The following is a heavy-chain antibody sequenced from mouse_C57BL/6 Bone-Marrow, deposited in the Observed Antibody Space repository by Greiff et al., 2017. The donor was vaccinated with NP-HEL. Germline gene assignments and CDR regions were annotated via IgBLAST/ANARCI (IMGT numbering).Heavy chain of an antibody. Sequence: EVQGVESGEGLVKPGGSLKLSCAASGFTFSSYAMSWVRQTPEKRLEWVAYISSGGDYIYYADTVKGRFTIPRDNARNTLYLQMSSLKSEDTAMYYCTRGGYGSSLGYWGQGTTLTVSS. CDR3: TRGGYGSSLGY. CDR1: GFTFSSYA. V-gene: IGHV5-9-1*02. CDR2: ISSGGDYI. D-gene: IGHD1-1*01. J-gene: IGHJ2*01.